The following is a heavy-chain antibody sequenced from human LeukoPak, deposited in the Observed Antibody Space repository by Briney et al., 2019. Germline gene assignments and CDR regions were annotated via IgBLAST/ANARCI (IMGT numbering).Heavy chain of an antibody. CDR1: GFTFSSYA. Sequence: PGGSLRLSCAASGFTFSSYAMSWVRQAPGKGLEWVSAISGSGGSTYYADSVKGRFTISRDNSKNTLYLQMNSLRAEDTAVYYCAKVVGNPISVLGYNWFDPWGQGTLVTVSS. D-gene: IGHD2/OR15-2a*01. V-gene: IGHV3-23*01. CDR2: ISGSGGST. CDR3: AKVVGNPISVLGYNWFDP. J-gene: IGHJ5*02.